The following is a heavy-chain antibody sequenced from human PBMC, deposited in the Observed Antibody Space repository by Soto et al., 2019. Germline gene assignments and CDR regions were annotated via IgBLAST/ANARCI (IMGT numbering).Heavy chain of an antibody. V-gene: IGHV3-74*01. CDR2: IKSDGSGT. Sequence: EVQLVESGGGLIQLGGSLRLSCAASGFTFSSYWMHWVRQAPGKGLVLVSRIKSDGSGTYYAGSVEGRFTISRDNPQNTVYLQINSLRGEDTAVYYCVRGDGDRYDGNGYLGGHWGQGTLVTVSS. D-gene: IGHD3-22*01. CDR1: GFTFSSYW. J-gene: IGHJ4*02. CDR3: VRGDGDRYDGNGYLGGH.